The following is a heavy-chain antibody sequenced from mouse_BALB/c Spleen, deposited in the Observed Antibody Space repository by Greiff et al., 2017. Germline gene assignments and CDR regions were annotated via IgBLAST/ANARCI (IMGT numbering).Heavy chain of an antibody. CDR3: ARDDITTVPFAY. D-gene: IGHD1-1*01. CDR1: GYSITSDYA. J-gene: IGHJ3*01. V-gene: IGHV3-2*02. Sequence: EVHLVESGPGLVKPSQSLSLTCTVTGYSITSDYAWNWIRQFPGNKLEWMGYISYSGSTSYNPSLKSRISITRDTSKNQFFLQLNSVTTEDTATYYCARDDITTVPFAYWGQGTLVTVSA. CDR2: ISYSGST.